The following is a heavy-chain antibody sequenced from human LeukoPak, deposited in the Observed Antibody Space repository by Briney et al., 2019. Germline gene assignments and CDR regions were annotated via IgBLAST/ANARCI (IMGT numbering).Heavy chain of an antibody. CDR3: TRLIRWTPYYFEH. Sequence: GGSLRLSCTASGFIFGDYAMSWFRQAPGKGLEWVGFIRSKAYGGTTEYAASVKGRFTISRDDSESIAYLQMNSLKTEDTAVYYCTRLIRWTPYYFEHWGQGTLVTVSS. J-gene: IGHJ4*02. CDR2: IRSKAYGGTT. V-gene: IGHV3-49*03. CDR1: GFIFGDYA. D-gene: IGHD4-23*01.